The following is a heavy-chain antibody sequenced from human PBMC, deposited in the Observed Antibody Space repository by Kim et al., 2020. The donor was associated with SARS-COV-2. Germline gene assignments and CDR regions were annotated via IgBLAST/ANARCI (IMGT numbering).Heavy chain of an antibody. Sequence: VKGRFTISRAHSKNTLYLQMNSLRAEDTAVYYCAKDPHYDFWSGYYFDYWGQGTLVTVSS. J-gene: IGHJ4*02. V-gene: IGHV3-23*01. D-gene: IGHD3-3*01. CDR3: AKDPHYDFWSGYYFDY.